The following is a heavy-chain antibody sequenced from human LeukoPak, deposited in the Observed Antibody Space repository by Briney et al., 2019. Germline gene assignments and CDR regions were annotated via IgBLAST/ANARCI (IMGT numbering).Heavy chain of an antibody. V-gene: IGHV3-7*01. J-gene: IGHJ4*02. CDR2: IKQDGSEK. CDR3: ARESGGWFGELLDY. D-gene: IGHD3-10*01. Sequence: PGGSLRLSCAASGFTFSSYWMSWVRQAPGKGLEWVANIKQDGSEKYYVDSVKGRFTISRDNAKNSLYLRMNSLRAEDTAVYYCARESGGWFGELLDYWGQGTLVTVSS. CDR1: GFTFSSYW.